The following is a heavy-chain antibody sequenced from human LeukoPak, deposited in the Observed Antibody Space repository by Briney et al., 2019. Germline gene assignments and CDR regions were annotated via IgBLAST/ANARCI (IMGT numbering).Heavy chain of an antibody. CDR2: INSDGRST. Sequence: GGSLRLSCAASGFTFSSYWMHWVRQAPGKGLVWVSRINSDGRSTSYADSVKGRFTISRDNAKNTLYLQMNSLRAEDTAVYYCARVESSSSKAPKAYWGQGTLVTASS. V-gene: IGHV3-74*01. CDR1: GFTFSSYW. J-gene: IGHJ4*02. CDR3: ARVESSSSKAPKAY. D-gene: IGHD6-13*01.